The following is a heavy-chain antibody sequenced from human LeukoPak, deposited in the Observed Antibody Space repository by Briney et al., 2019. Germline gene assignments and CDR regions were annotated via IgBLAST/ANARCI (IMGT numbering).Heavy chain of an antibody. V-gene: IGHV3-21*01. CDR1: GFTFSSYS. Sequence: PGGSLRLSCAASGFTFSSYSMNWVRQAPGKGLEWVSSISSSSSYIYYADSVKGRFTISRDNAKNSLYLQMNSLRAEDTAVYYCAREEYSGYKVGYFDYWGQGTLVTVSS. CDR3: AREEYSGYKVGYFDY. D-gene: IGHD5-12*01. CDR2: ISSSSSYI. J-gene: IGHJ4*02.